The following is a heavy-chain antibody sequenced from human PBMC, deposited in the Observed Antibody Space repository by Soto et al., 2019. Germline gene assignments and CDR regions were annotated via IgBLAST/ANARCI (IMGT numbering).Heavy chain of an antibody. J-gene: IGHJ5*02. CDR2: MNPGSGQT. V-gene: IGHV1-8*01. Sequence: VSVKVSCKASGYTFVNFDISWVRQAAGQGLEWLGWMNPGSGQTGYASKFQGRVAMTRDASTGTSHLELSSLTSGDTAVYYCARMSSAGTLNWFDPWGQGTLVTVSS. CDR1: GYTFVNFD. D-gene: IGHD6-13*01. CDR3: ARMSSAGTLNWFDP.